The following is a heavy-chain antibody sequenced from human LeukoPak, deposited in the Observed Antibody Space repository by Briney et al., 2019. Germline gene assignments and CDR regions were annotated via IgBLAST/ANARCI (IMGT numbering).Heavy chain of an antibody. J-gene: IGHJ5*02. V-gene: IGHV3-30*18. Sequence: QPGGSLRLSCAASGFTFSSYGMHWVRQAPGKGLEWVAVISYDGSNKYYADSVKGRFTISRDNSKNTLYLQMNSLRAEDTAVYYCAKEYYYDSSGPNWFDPWGQGTLVTVSS. D-gene: IGHD3-22*01. CDR3: AKEYYYDSSGPNWFDP. CDR2: ISYDGSNK. CDR1: GFTFSSYG.